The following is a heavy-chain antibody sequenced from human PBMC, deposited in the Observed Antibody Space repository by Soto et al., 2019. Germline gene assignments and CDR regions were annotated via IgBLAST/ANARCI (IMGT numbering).Heavy chain of an antibody. V-gene: IGHV5-51*01. Sequence: GESLKISCKGSGYSCTSYWIGWVRQMPGKGLEGMGSIYPGDADTRYSPSFQGRVTISADKSISTSYLLWSSLKASDTAMYYCARLGAECLFNFDYWGPGTLVTVSS. CDR1: GYSCTSYW. J-gene: IGHJ4*02. D-gene: IGHD3-3*01. CDR3: ARLGAECLFNFDY. CDR2: IYPGDADT.